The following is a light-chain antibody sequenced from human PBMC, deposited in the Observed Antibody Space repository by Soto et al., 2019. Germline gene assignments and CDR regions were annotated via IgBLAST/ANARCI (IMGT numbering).Light chain of an antibody. CDR1: SSDVGGYDH. J-gene: IGLJ1*01. CDR3: TSFTSRHTYV. V-gene: IGLV2-8*01. Sequence: QSVLTQPPSASGSPGQSVTIPCTGTSSDVGGYDHVSWYQQHPGKAPKLIIYEVTKRPAGVPDRFSGSKSGNTASLTVSGLQAEDEADYYCTSFTSRHTYVFGTGTKVTVL. CDR2: EVT.